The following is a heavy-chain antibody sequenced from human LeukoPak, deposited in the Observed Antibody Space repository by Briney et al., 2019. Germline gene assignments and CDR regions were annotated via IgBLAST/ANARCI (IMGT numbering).Heavy chain of an antibody. D-gene: IGHD3-3*01. CDR3: ARSPRYYDFWSGPPEAYYYYGMDV. V-gene: IGHV4-59*08. J-gene: IGHJ6*02. CDR2: IYYSGST. Sequence: PSETLSLTCAGCGGSISSYYWSWIRQPPGKGLEWVGYIYYSGSTNYSPSLKSRVTISVDTSKNQFSLKLSSVTAADTAVYYCARSPRYYDFWSGPPEAYYYYGMDVWGQGTTVTVSS. CDR1: GGSISSYY.